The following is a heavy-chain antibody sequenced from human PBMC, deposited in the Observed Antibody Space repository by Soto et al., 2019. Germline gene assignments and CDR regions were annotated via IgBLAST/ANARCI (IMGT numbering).Heavy chain of an antibody. Sequence: LRLSCAASGFTFINYAMHWVRQAPGKGLEWVAVISYDGSNKYYADSVKGRFTISRDNSKNTMYLQMNSLSAEDTAVYHCARDQVKGTMTILWGQGTLVTVSS. V-gene: IGHV3-30-3*01. J-gene: IGHJ4*02. CDR2: ISYDGSNK. CDR3: ARDQVKGTMTIL. D-gene: IGHD4-17*01. CDR1: GFTFINYA.